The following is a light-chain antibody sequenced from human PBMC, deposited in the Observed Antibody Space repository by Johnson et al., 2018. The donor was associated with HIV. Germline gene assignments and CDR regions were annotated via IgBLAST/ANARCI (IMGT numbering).Light chain of an antibody. V-gene: IGLV1-51*02. CDR3: GTWDSSLSAARV. J-gene: IGLJ1*01. Sequence: QSVLTQPPSVSAAPGQRVTISCSGRGSNIGSHYVSWYQQLPGTAPKLLIFENDKRPSGIPDRFSGSKSGTSATLGITRLWPEDAADYYCGTWDSSLSAARVFGTGTKVTVL. CDR1: GSNIGSHY. CDR2: END.